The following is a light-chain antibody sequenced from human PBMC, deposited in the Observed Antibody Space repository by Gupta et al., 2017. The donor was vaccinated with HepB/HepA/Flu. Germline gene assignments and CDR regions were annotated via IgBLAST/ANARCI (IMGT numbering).Light chain of an antibody. CDR2: WAS. CDR1: ESVLYRANSKNY. Sequence: ATINCKSSESVLYRANSKNYLAWYQQKPGQPPKLLIYWASTRESGVPDRFSGSGSGTFFTLTISSLQADEVAVYFCQQYYGSPPTFGPGTKVEIK. V-gene: IGKV4-1*01. J-gene: IGKJ1*01. CDR3: QQYYGSPPT.